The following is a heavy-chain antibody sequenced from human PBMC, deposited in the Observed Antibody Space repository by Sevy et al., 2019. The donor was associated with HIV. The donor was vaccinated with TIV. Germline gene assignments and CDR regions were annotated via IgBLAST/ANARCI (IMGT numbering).Heavy chain of an antibody. Sequence: GGSLRLSCAASGFTFSDYYMSWIRQAPGKGLEWVSYISSSSSYTNYADSVKGRFTISGDNAKNSLYLQMNSLRAEDTAVYYCARYLISKTEQWLVPVDYWGQGTLVTVSS. V-gene: IGHV3-11*06. CDR3: ARYLISKTEQWLVPVDY. CDR2: ISSSSSYT. D-gene: IGHD6-19*01. J-gene: IGHJ4*02. CDR1: GFTFSDYY.